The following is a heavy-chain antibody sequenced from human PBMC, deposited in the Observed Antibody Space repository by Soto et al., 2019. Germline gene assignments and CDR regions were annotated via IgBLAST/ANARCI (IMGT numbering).Heavy chain of an antibody. D-gene: IGHD2-21*02. CDR3: AKDLLVGSIDGGNLLEGFDY. Sequence: GGSLRLSCAASGFTFSSYAMSWVRQAPEKGLEWVSAISGSGGSTYYADSVKGRFTISRDNSKNTLYLQMNSLRAEDTAVYYCAKDLLVGSIDGGNLLEGFDYWGQGTLVTVSS. CDR1: GFTFSSYA. J-gene: IGHJ4*02. CDR2: ISGSGGST. V-gene: IGHV3-23*01.